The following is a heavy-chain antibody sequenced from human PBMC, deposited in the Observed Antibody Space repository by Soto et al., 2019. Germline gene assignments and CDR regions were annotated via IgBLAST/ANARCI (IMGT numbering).Heavy chain of an antibody. Sequence: GGSLRLSCAASGFTFDDYGMSWVRQAPGKGLEWVSGINWSGGSTGYADSVKGRFTISRDNAKNSLYLQMNSLRAEDTALYYCARDSGVETEETRITMVRGVTGSFDYWGQGTLVTVSS. D-gene: IGHD3-10*01. CDR3: ARDSGVETEETRITMVRGVTGSFDY. CDR2: INWSGGST. V-gene: IGHV3-20*04. J-gene: IGHJ4*02. CDR1: GFTFDDYG.